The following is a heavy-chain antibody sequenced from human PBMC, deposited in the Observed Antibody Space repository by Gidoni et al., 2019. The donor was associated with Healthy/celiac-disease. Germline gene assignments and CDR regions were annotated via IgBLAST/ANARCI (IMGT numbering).Heavy chain of an antibody. D-gene: IGHD4-17*01. V-gene: IGHV3-23*01. CDR1: GFTFSSYA. Sequence: EVQLLESGGGLVQPGGSLRLSCAASGFTFSSYAMSWVRQAPGKGLEWVSAISGSGGSTYYADSVKGRFTISRDNSKNTLYLQMNSLRAEDTAVYYCAKGVLGDYGGNLVMSLAFDIWGQGTMVTVSS. CDR3: AKGVLGDYGGNLVMSLAFDI. J-gene: IGHJ3*02. CDR2: ISGSGGST.